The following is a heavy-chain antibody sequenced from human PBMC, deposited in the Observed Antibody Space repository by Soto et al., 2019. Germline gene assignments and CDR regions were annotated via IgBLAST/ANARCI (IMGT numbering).Heavy chain of an antibody. Sequence: QLQLQESGPGLVKPSETLSLTCTVSGGSISSSSYYWGWIRQPPGKGLEWIGNIYYSGSTYYNPSLKSRVTISVDTSKNQFSLKLSSVTAADTAVYYCARVGDIVVVVAATSCAFDIWGQGTMVTVSS. J-gene: IGHJ3*02. CDR3: ARVGDIVVVVAATSCAFDI. D-gene: IGHD2-15*01. CDR2: IYYSGST. CDR1: GGSISSSSYY. V-gene: IGHV4-39*01.